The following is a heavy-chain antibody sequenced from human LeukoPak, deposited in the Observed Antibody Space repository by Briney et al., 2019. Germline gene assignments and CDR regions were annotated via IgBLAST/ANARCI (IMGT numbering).Heavy chain of an antibody. Sequence: SVKVSCKASGGTFSSYAISWVRQAPGQGLEWMGGIIPIFGTANYAQKFQGRVTITADKSTSTAYMELSSLKASDTAMYYCARGGIVGIDYWGQGTLVTVSS. V-gene: IGHV1-69*06. CDR2: IIPIFGTA. J-gene: IGHJ4*02. CDR1: GGTFSSYA. CDR3: ARGGIVGIDY. D-gene: IGHD3-22*01.